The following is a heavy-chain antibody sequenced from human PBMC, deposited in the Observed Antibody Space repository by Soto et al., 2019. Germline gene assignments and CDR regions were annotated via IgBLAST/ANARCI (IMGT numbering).Heavy chain of an antibody. V-gene: IGHV3-30-3*01. CDR2: ISYDGCNK. D-gene: IGHD4-4*01. Sequence: QVQLVESGGGVVQPGRSLRLSCAASGFTFSSYAMHWVRQAPGKGLEWVAVISYDGCNKYYADSVKGRFTISRDNSKNTLYLQMNSLRAEDTAVYYCARDAYYSGLDYRGQGTLVTVSS. CDR1: GFTFSSYA. CDR3: ARDAYYSGLDY. J-gene: IGHJ4*02.